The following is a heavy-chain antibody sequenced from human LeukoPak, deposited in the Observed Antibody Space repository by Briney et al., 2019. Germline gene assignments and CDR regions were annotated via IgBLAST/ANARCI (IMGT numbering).Heavy chain of an antibody. V-gene: IGHV1-2*02. J-gene: IGHJ4*02. Sequence: ASVKVSCKASGYTLTGYYIHWVRQAPGQGLEWMGWINPNSGGTNYAQKFQGRVTMTRDTSIGTVYMELSRLRSDDTAVYYCAKDRAVATIGGIDYWGQGTLVTVSS. CDR1: GYTLTGYY. CDR2: INPNSGGT. D-gene: IGHD5-12*01. CDR3: AKDRAVATIGGIDY.